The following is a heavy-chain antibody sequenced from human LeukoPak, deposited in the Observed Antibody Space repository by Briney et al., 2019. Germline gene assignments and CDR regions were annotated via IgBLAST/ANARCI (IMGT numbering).Heavy chain of an antibody. CDR1: GFTFSSYW. CDR2: IKQDGSEK. Sequence: GGSLRLSCAASGFTFSSYWMSWVRQAPGKGLEWVANIKQDGSEKYYVDSVKGRFTISRDNAKNSLYLQMNSLRAEDTAVYYCARDRGYSGYDPDYWGQGTLVTVSS. J-gene: IGHJ4*02. V-gene: IGHV3-7*01. CDR3: ARDRGYSGYDPDY. D-gene: IGHD5-12*01.